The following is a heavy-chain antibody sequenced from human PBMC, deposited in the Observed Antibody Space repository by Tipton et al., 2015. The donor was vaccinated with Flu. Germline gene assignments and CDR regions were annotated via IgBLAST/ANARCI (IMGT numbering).Heavy chain of an antibody. CDR1: GGSISSDTYY. CDR3: ARDRYHGIDV. V-gene: IGHV4-61*02. J-gene: IGHJ6*02. CDR2: IYTTGST. Sequence: LRLSCTVSGGSISSDTYYWSWIRQPAGKGLEWIGRIYTTGSTNYNPSLKSRVTMSVDTSKNQFSLRLSSVTAADTAVYYCARDRYHGIDVWGQGTTVTVSS.